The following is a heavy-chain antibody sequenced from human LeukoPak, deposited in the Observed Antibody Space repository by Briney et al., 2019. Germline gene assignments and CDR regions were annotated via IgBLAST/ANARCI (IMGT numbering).Heavy chain of an antibody. J-gene: IGHJ4*02. D-gene: IGHD5-18*01. CDR2: IYYSGST. Sequence: SETLSLTCTVSGGSISSYYWSWIRQPPGKGLEWIGYIYYSGSTNYNPSLKSRVTISVDTSKNQFSLKLSSVIAADTAVYYCARGQLWFEVKGPFDYWGQGTLVTVSS. CDR3: ARGQLWFEVKGPFDY. CDR1: GGSISSYY. V-gene: IGHV4-59*01.